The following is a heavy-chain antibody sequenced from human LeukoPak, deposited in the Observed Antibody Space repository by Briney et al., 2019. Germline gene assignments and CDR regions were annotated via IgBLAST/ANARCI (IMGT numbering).Heavy chain of an antibody. CDR2: ISSGATTI. CDR3: ARVGPWVEARLYFDY. V-gene: IGHV3-11*04. D-gene: IGHD6-6*01. J-gene: IGHJ4*02. Sequence: GGSLRLSCASSGFTFSDYSMSWIRQAPGKGLEWISYISSGATTIYYADSVKGRFTISRDNGKNSLDLQMNSLRGEDTAVYYCARVGPWVEARLYFDYWGQGTLVTVSS. CDR1: GFTFSDYS.